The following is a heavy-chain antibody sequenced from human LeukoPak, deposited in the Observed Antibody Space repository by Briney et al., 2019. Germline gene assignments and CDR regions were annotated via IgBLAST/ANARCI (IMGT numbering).Heavy chain of an antibody. CDR2: INPSGGST. J-gene: IGHJ4*02. V-gene: IGHV1-46*01. Sequence: ASVKVSCKASGYTFTSYYMHWVRQAPGQGLEWMGIINPSGGSTSYTQKFQGRVTMTRDTSTSTVYMELSSLRSEDTAVYYCARAPGYYDSSGVFDYWGQGTLVTVS. D-gene: IGHD3-22*01. CDR1: GYTFTSYY. CDR3: ARAPGYYDSSGVFDY.